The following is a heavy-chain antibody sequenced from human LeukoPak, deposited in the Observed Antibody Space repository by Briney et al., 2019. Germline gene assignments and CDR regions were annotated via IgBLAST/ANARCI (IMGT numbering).Heavy chain of an antibody. D-gene: IGHD4-23*01. J-gene: IGHJ3*02. Sequence: PGGSLRLSCAASGFTVSSNYMSWVRQAPGKGLEWVSVIYSGGSTYYADSVKGRFTISRDNSKNTLYLQMNSLRAEDTAVYYCARGPTVVTLSYAFDIWGQGTMVTVSS. V-gene: IGHV3-53*01. CDR2: IYSGGST. CDR3: ARGPTVVTLSYAFDI. CDR1: GFTVSSNY.